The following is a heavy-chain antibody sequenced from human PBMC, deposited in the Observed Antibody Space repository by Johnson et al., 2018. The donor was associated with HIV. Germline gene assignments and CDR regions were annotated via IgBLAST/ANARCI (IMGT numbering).Heavy chain of an antibody. CDR3: AKSLDRIAAAGTRGAFDI. J-gene: IGHJ3*02. CDR2: IYSDGSDT. V-gene: IGHV3-20*03. D-gene: IGHD6-13*01. Sequence: MSWVRQAPGKGLEWVSGIYSDGSDTAYADSVKGRFTISRDNAKNSLYLQMNSLRAEDTALYYCAKSLDRIAAAGTRGAFDIWGQGTMVTVSS.